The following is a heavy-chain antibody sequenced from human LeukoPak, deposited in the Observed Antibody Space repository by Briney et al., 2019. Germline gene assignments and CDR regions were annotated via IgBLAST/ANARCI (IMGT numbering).Heavy chain of an antibody. CDR2: VSPSNGNT. D-gene: IGHD1-26*01. V-gene: IGHV1-8*03. Sequence: ASVKVSCKASGGTFSSYAINWVRQATGQGLEWMGWVSPSNGNTGYAQKFQGRVTITRDTSIGTAYMELSSLRSEDTAVYYCARGGTGTYYNYFDPWGQGTLVTVSS. CDR3: ARGGTGTYYNYFDP. CDR1: GGTFSSYA. J-gene: IGHJ5*02.